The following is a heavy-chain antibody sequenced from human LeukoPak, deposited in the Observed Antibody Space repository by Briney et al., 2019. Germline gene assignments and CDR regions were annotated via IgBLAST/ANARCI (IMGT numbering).Heavy chain of an antibody. CDR2: ISGSGGST. CDR3: AKGGSGYDFFDY. Sequence: PSETLSLTCSVSGGSMNSYYWSWVRQAPGKGLEWVSAISGSGGSTYYADSVKGRFTISRDNSKNTLYLQMNSLRAEDTAVYYCAKGGSGYDFFDYWGQGTLVTVSS. V-gene: IGHV3-23*01. CDR1: GGSMNSYY. J-gene: IGHJ4*02. D-gene: IGHD5-12*01.